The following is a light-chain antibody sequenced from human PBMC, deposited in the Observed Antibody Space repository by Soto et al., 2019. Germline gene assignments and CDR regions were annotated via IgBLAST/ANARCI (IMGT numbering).Light chain of an antibody. CDR3: QQSSKTGF. Sequence: DIQMTQSPSSLSASVGDRVTITCRASQSISSYLNWYQQKPGRAPKLLIYAASKLQSGVPSRFSGSGSGTDFTLTITSLQPEDFANYYCQQSSKTGFFGPGTKVDIK. V-gene: IGKV1-39*01. CDR1: QSISSY. CDR2: AAS. J-gene: IGKJ3*01.